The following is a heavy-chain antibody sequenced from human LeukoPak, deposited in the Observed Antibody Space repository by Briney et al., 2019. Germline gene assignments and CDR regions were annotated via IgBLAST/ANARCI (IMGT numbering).Heavy chain of an antibody. CDR2: INHSGST. J-gene: IGHJ4*02. CDR3: ARELTMLGDFDY. CDR1: GGSFSGYY. D-gene: IGHD3-10*02. Sequence: TSETLSLTCAVYGGSFSGYYWSWIRQPPGKGLEWIGEINHSGSTNYNPSLKSRVAMSVDTSKNQFSLKLSSVTAADTAVYYCARELTMLGDFDYWGQGTLVTVSS. V-gene: IGHV4-34*01.